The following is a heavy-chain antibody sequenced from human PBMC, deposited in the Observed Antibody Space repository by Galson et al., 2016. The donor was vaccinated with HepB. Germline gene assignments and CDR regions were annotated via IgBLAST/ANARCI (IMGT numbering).Heavy chain of an antibody. CDR3: AKDHSSNWYAYYYYYMDV. CDR2: ISGIGGST. V-gene: IGHV3-23*01. D-gene: IGHD6-13*01. Sequence: SLRLSCAVSGFAVSNYAMNWVRQAPGKGLEWVSAISGIGGSTYYADSVGGRFTISRDNSKNTLSLQMNSLRAEDTAIYYCAKDHSSNWYAYYYYYMDVWGKGTTVTVSS. J-gene: IGHJ6*03. CDR1: GFAVSNYA.